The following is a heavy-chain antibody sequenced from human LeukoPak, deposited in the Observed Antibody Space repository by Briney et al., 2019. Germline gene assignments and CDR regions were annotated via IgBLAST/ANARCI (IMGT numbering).Heavy chain of an antibody. CDR1: GFTFSSYA. V-gene: IGHV3-49*04. D-gene: IGHD5-24*01. J-gene: IGHJ4*02. CDR3: TRGRDGYNYQFDY. CDR2: IRSKPYRGTT. Sequence: PGRSLRLSCAASGFTFSSYAMHWVRQAPGKGLEWVGFIRSKPYRGTTEYAASVKGRFNISRDDSKSIAYLQMNSLKTEDTAVYYCTRGRDGYNYQFDYWGQGTLVTVSS.